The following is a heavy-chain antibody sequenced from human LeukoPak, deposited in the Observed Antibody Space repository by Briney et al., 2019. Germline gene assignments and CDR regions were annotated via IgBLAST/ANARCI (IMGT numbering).Heavy chain of an antibody. V-gene: IGHV3-7*01. CDR1: EFTLITYS. CDR3: ARDSFAGGDFWSGYSPFGMDV. D-gene: IGHD3-3*01. J-gene: IGHJ6*04. Sequence: GGSLRLSCAASEFTLITYSMSWVRQAPGKGLEWVANIKQDGSEKYYVDSVKGRFTISRDNAKNSLYLQMNSLRAEDTAVYYCARDSFAGGDFWSGYSPFGMDVWGKGTTVTVSS. CDR2: IKQDGSEK.